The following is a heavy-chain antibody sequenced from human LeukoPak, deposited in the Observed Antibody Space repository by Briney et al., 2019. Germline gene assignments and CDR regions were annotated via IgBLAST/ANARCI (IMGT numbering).Heavy chain of an antibody. CDR1: GFAVSSKY. V-gene: IGHV3-66*01. J-gene: IGHJ4*02. Sequence: GGSLRLSCAASGFAVSSKYMNWVRQAPGKGLEWVTVIYLDGRADYADSVKGRFTISSDNSKNTVYLQMNSLKDEDTAVYYCARDAETSLANWGQGTLVTVSS. D-gene: IGHD5-24*01. CDR2: IYLDGRA. CDR3: ARDAETSLAN.